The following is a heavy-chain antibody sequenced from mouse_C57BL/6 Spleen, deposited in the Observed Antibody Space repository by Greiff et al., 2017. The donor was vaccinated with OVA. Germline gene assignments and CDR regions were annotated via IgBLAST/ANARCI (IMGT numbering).Heavy chain of an antibody. D-gene: IGHD2-1*01. CDR2: INPSSGYT. V-gene: IGHV1-4*01. J-gene: IGHJ4*01. CDR1: GYTFTSYT. Sequence: QVQLQQSGAELARPGASVKMSCKASGYTFTSYTMHWVKQRPGQGLEWIGYINPSSGYTKYNQKFKDKATLTADKSSSTAYMQLSSLTSEDSAVYYCARARGNYDYAMEYWGQGTSVTVSS. CDR3: ARARGNYDYAMEY.